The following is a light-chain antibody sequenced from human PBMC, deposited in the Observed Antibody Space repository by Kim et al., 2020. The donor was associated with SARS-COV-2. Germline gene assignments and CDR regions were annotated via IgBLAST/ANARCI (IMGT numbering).Light chain of an antibody. J-gene: IGLJ2*01. CDR3: QAWDSSAGV. V-gene: IGLV3-1*01. CDR1: NLGDKY. CDR2: QHD. Sequence: VAPGQTARISCTGDNLGDKYACWYQQRPGQSPVLVMYQHDKRPSGISERFSGSNSGNTAILTISGTRAIDEADYYCQAWDSSAGVFGGGTQLTVL.